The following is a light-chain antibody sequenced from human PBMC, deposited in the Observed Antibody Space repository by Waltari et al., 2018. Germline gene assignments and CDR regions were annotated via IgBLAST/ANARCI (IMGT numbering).Light chain of an antibody. J-gene: IGKJ5*01. CDR1: QSVDNY. CDR3: HQRSNWPPH. Sequence: EIVLTQSPATLSLSPGERATLSCRASQSVDNYLAWYQHKPGQVPRLLIYDASNRATGIPARFSGSGSGADFTLIISSLEPEDFAVYYCHQRSNWPPHFGQGTRLEMK. CDR2: DAS. V-gene: IGKV3-11*01.